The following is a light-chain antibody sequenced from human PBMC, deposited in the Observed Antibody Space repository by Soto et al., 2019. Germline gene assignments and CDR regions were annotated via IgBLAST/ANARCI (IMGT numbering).Light chain of an antibody. J-gene: IGLJ1*01. CDR1: SYDVGGYNY. V-gene: IGLV2-14*01. CDR3: SSYTSRSTRV. CDR2: EVS. Sequence: QSALTQPASVSGSPGQSITISCTGTSYDVGGYNYVSWYQQHPGKAPKLMIYEVSNRPSGVSNRFSGSKSGNTASLTISGLQAEDEADYYCSSYTSRSTRVFGTGTKLTVL.